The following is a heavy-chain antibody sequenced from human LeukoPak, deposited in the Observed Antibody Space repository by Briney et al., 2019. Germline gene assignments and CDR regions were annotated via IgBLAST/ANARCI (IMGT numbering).Heavy chain of an antibody. Sequence: SETLSLTCTVSGGSISSCYWSWIRQPPGKGLEYIGYIYYSENTNYNPSLKSRVTISLDTSKNQFSLILTSVTAADTAVYYCARQTGAGLFILPGGQGTLVTVSS. CDR2: IYYSENT. D-gene: IGHD3-3*01. V-gene: IGHV4-59*08. J-gene: IGHJ4*02. CDR1: GGSISSCY. CDR3: ARQTGAGLFILP.